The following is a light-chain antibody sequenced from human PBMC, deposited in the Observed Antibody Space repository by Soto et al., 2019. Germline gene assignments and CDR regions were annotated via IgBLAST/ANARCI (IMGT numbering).Light chain of an antibody. Sequence: DIQMTQSPSSLSPSVGDRVTITCRASQVINNSLAWYHHKPGKCPKLLIYTASTLQSGVPSRFSGSGSGTYVTLTISSVQPEDVATYYCQKYNSAPSITFGQGTRLEIK. J-gene: IGKJ5*01. V-gene: IGKV1-27*01. CDR3: QKYNSAPSIT. CDR2: TAS. CDR1: QVINNS.